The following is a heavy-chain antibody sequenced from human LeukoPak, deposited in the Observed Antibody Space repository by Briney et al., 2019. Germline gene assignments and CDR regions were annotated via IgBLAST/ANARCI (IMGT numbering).Heavy chain of an antibody. D-gene: IGHD6-19*01. Sequence: ASVKVSCKASGYTFTSYCMHWVRQAPGQGLEWMGIINPSGGSTSYAQKFQGRVTMTRDTSTSTVYMELSSLRSEDTAVYYCARVGVAGPFDYWGQGTLVTVSS. CDR1: GYTFTSYC. CDR3: ARVGVAGPFDY. J-gene: IGHJ4*02. V-gene: IGHV1-46*01. CDR2: INPSGGST.